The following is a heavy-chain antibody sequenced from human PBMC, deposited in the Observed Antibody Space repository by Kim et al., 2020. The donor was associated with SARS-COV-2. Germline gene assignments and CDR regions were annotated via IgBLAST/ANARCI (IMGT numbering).Heavy chain of an antibody. J-gene: IGHJ6*02. CDR3: ARESRFLEGHRSYYYYGMDV. CDR1: GYTFTSYY. D-gene: IGHD3-3*01. Sequence: ASMKVSCKASGYTFTSYYMHWVRQAPGQGLEWMGIINPSGGSTSYAQKFQGRVTMTRDTSTSTVYMELSSLRSEDTAVYYCARESRFLEGHRSYYYYGMDVWGQGTTVTVSS. CDR2: INPSGGST. V-gene: IGHV1-46*01.